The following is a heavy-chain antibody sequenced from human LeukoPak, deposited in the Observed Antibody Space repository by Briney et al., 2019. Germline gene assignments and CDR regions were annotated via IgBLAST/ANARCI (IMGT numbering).Heavy chain of an antibody. CDR1: GGSFSGYY. Sequence: SETLSLTCAVYGGSFSGYYWSWIRQPPGKGLEWIGSIYYSGSTYYNPSLKSRVTLSVDTSKNQFSLKLSSVTAADTAVYYCAAYSSGYYYFDFWGQGTLVTVSS. CDR2: IYYSGST. D-gene: IGHD3-22*01. CDR3: AAYSSGYYYFDF. V-gene: IGHV4-34*01. J-gene: IGHJ4*02.